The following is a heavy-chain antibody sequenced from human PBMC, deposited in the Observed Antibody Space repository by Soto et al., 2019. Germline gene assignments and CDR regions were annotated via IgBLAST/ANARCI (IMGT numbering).Heavy chain of an antibody. V-gene: IGHV1-69*06. CDR3: ASGGLPPYDSSGYFVN. CDR2: IIPIFGTA. J-gene: IGHJ4*02. CDR1: GGTFSSYA. Sequence: GASVKVSFKASGGTFSSYAISWLRQAPGQGLEWMGGIIPIFGTANYAQKFQGRVTITADKSTSTAYMELSSLRSEDTAVYYCASGGLPPYDSSGYFVNWGQGTLVTVSS. D-gene: IGHD3-22*01.